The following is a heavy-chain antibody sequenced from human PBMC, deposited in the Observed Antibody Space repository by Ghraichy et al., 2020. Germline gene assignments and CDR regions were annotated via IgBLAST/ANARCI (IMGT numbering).Heavy chain of an antibody. V-gene: IGHV4-4*02. Sequence: SETLSLTCAVSGGSISSSNWWSWVRQPPGKGLEWIGEIYHSGSTNYNPSLKSRVTISVDKSKNQFSLKLSSVTAADTAVYYCARGRQWLVHYFDYWGQGTLVTVSS. CDR1: GGSISSSNW. J-gene: IGHJ4*02. D-gene: IGHD6-19*01. CDR2: IYHSGST. CDR3: ARGRQWLVHYFDY.